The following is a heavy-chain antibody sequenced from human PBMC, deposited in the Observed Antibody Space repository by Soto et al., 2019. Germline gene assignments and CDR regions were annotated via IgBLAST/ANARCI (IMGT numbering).Heavy chain of an antibody. CDR2: IHHSGSV. Sequence: SGRMSLTCTVCGESVNITSFFWGWISQSPGKGLEWIGNIHHSGSVYYSPSLKSRVTISVDTSNNQFSLKLDSVTAADTSVYYCARQERFGNWFGPWGLGILVTGSS. J-gene: IGHJ5*02. CDR3: ARQERFGNWFGP. CDR1: GESVNITSFF. D-gene: IGHD1-26*01. V-gene: IGHV4-39*01.